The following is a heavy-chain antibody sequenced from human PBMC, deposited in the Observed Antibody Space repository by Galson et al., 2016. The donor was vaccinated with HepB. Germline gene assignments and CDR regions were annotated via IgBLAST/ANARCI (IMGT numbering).Heavy chain of an antibody. CDR3: AAPHCSDGICWLGY. Sequence: SLRLSCAVFGFAFSSNNMHWVRQEPGKGLVWVSRIWGGGSSTYYADSVKGRFTISRDNAKNTLYLQMNSLRAEDTAVYYCAAPHCSDGICWLGYWGQGTLVTVSS. CDR2: IWGGGSST. CDR1: GFAFSSNN. J-gene: IGHJ4*02. V-gene: IGHV3-74*01. D-gene: IGHD2-15*01.